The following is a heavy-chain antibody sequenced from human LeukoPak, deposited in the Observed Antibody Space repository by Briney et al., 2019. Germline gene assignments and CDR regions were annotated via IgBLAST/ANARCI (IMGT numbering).Heavy chain of an antibody. Sequence: PGGSLRLSCAASGFTFSSYAMSWVRQAPGKGLEWVSAISGSGGSTYYADSVKGRFTISRDNSKNTLYLQMNSLRAEDTAVYYCAKGDLRDFWSGYDAFDIWGQGTMVTVSS. CDR3: AKGDLRDFWSGYDAFDI. CDR1: GFTFSSYA. V-gene: IGHV3-23*01. J-gene: IGHJ3*02. CDR2: ISGSGGST. D-gene: IGHD3-3*01.